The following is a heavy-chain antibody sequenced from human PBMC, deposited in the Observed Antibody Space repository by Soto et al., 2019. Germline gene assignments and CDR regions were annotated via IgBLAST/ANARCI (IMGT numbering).Heavy chain of an antibody. Sequence: QVQLVESGGGVVLPGRSLRLSCAASGFTFSSDVMHWVRQAPGKGLEWVAVIWFDGSNKFYLVSVKGRFTISRDNSKNKLYQQIDSLTPEDTPLYSRGKEGADTAMVQDYCIVLWGQGTTVTVSS. V-gene: IGHV3-33*06. CDR1: GFTFSSDV. D-gene: IGHD5-18*01. J-gene: IGHJ6*01. CDR2: IWFDGSNK. CDR3: GKEGADTAMVQDYCIVL.